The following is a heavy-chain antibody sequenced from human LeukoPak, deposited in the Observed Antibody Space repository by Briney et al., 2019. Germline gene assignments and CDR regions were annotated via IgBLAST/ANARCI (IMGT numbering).Heavy chain of an antibody. V-gene: IGHV3-30*04. CDR2: ISYDGSNK. CDR1: GFIFSAYT. Sequence: PGRSLRLSCATSGFIFSAYTVHWVRQAPGKGLEWVAVISYDGSNKYYADSVKGRFTISRDNSKNTLYLQMNSLRAEDTAVYYCAKDLTAIHRHWGQGTLVTVSS. CDR3: AKDLTAIHRH. J-gene: IGHJ4*02.